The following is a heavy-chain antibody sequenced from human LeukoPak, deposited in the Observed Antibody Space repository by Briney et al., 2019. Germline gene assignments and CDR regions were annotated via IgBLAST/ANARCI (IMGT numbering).Heavy chain of an antibody. CDR3: ARGHDVLAYYYGMDV. V-gene: IGHV4-30-4*01. D-gene: IGHD2-15*01. CDR1: GGSISSGDYY. J-gene: IGHJ6*02. CDR2: IYYSGST. Sequence: PSETLSLTCTVSGGSISSGDYYWSWIRQPPGKGLEWIGYIYYSGSTYYNPSLKSRVTISVDTSKNQFSLKLSSVTAADTAVYYCARGHDVLAYYYGMDVWGQGTTVTVSS.